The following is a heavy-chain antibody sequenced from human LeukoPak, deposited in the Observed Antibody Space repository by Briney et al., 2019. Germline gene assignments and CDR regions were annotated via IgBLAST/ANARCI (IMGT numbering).Heavy chain of an antibody. CDR3: AREDILTGYEDY. V-gene: IGHV4-30-4*01. D-gene: IGHD3-9*01. Sequence: SQTLSLTCTVSGGSISSGDYYWRWIRQPPGKGLEWIGYIYYSGSTYYNPSLKSRVTISVDTSKNQFSLKLSSVTAADTAVYYCAREDILTGYEDYWGQGTLVTVSS. CDR1: GGSISSGDYY. J-gene: IGHJ4*02. CDR2: IYYSGST.